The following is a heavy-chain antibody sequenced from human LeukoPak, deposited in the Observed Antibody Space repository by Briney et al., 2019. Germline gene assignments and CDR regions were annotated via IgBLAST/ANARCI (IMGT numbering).Heavy chain of an antibody. D-gene: IGHD2-21*02. CDR3: SRDSGDLFDY. J-gene: IGHJ4*02. Sequence: SETRSLTCTVSGGSISSGGYYWSWIRQHPGKGLEWIGYIYYSGTTYYNPSLKSRVTISVDTSKNQFTLKLSSVTAADTAVYYCSRDSGDLFDYWGQGTLVTVSS. CDR2: IYYSGTT. V-gene: IGHV4-31*03. CDR1: GGSISSGGYY.